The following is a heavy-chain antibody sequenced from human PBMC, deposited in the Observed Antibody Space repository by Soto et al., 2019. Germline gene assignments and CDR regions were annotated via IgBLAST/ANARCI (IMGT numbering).Heavy chain of an antibody. CDR3: AKQQMGVIRPLDY. CDR1: GFTFSNYA. CDR2: IRETGNT. D-gene: IGHD1-26*01. V-gene: IGHV3-23*01. J-gene: IGHJ4*02. Sequence: EVQILQSGGGLEQPGGSLRLSCGASGFTFSNYAMSWIRQAPGKGLEWVSTIRETGNTYYADSVRGRFATSRDNSENTLYLQMISLRAEDTAVYYCAKQQMGVIRPLDYWGQGTLVTVSS.